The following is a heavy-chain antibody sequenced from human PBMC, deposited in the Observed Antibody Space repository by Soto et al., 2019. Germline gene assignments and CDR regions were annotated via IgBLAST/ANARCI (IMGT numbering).Heavy chain of an antibody. CDR3: ARSELSSGYYPVSAGY. Sequence: QVQLVQSGAEVKKPGSSVKVSCKDSGGTFSSYAISWVRQAPGQGLEWMGGIIPIFGTANYAQKFQGRVTITADESTSTAYMELSRLRSEDTAVYYCARSELSSGYYPVSAGYWGQGPLVTVSS. CDR2: IIPIFGTA. CDR1: GGTFSSYA. D-gene: IGHD3-22*01. J-gene: IGHJ4*02. V-gene: IGHV1-69*01.